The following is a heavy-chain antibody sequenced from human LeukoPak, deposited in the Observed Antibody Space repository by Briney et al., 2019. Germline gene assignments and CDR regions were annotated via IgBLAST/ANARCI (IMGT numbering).Heavy chain of an antibody. V-gene: IGHV3-30-3*01. CDR2: ISYDGNNK. CDR1: GFTFSSYV. J-gene: IGHJ4*02. D-gene: IGHD3-10*01. CDR3: ARNYYPDY. Sequence: PGGSLRLSCAASGFTFSSYVMSWVRQAPGKGLEWVAVISYDGNNKYYANSVKGRFTISRDNSKNTLYLQMNNLRAEDTTVYYCARNYYPDYWGQGTLVTVSS.